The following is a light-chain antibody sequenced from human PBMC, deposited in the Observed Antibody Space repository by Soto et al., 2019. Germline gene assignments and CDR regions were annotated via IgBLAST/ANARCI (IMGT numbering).Light chain of an antibody. CDR1: SSNIGNNN. CDR3: AAWDDSLNAVV. CDR2: SNN. Sequence: QSVLTQPPSASGTPGQRVTISCSGSSSNIGNNNVNWYQQLPGTTPKLLIYSNNQRPSGVPDRFSGSKSGTSASLAISGLQAEDEDDYYCAAWDDSLNAVVFGGGTKVTVL. J-gene: IGLJ3*02. V-gene: IGLV1-44*01.